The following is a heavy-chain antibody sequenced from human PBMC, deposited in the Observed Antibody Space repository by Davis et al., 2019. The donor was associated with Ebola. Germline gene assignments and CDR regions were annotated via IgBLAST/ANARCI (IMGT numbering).Heavy chain of an antibody. V-gene: IGHV3-7*01. J-gene: IGHJ6*04. CDR3: AREGASSSGYSKYYYYYGMDV. CDR2: IKQDGSEK. CDR1: GFTFSSYW. D-gene: IGHD3-22*01. Sequence: GESLKISCAASGFTFSSYWMSWVRQAPGKGLEWVANIKQDGSEKYYVDSVKGRFTISRDNAKNSLYLQMNSLRAEDTAVYYCAREGASSSGYSKYYYYYGMDVWGKGTTVTVSS.